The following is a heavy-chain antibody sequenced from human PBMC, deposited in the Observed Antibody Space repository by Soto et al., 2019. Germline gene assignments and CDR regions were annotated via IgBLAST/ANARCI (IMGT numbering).Heavy chain of an antibody. CDR2: IYYSGST. D-gene: IGHD6-25*01. V-gene: IGHV4-39*01. J-gene: IGHJ4*02. CDR3: ARLSAGQPAGLFDY. CDR1: GGSISSSSYY. Sequence: PSETLSLTCTVSGGSISSSSYYWGWIRQPPRKGLEWIGSIYYSGSTYYNPSLKSRVTISVDTSKNQFSLKLSSVTAADTAVYYCARLSAGQPAGLFDYWGQGTLVTVSS.